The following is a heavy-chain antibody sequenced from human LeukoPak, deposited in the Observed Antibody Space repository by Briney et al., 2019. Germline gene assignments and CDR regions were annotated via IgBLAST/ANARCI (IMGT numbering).Heavy chain of an antibody. CDR1: GGSISTSSYY. V-gene: IGHV4-39*01. J-gene: IGHJ4*02. D-gene: IGHD3-22*01. CDR2: VYYSGST. CDR3: ASQPRSTYYYDSSGYYSFFFDF. Sequence: SSETLSLTCTVSGGSISTSSYYWGWLRQPPEKGLEWIGSVYYSGSTHYNPSLRSRVTISVDTSKNQFSLKLNSVTAADTAVYYCASQPRSTYYYDSSGYYSFFFDFWGQGTLVTVSS.